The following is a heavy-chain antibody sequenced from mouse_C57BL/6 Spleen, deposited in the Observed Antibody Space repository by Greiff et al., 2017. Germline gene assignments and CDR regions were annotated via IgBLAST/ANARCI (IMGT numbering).Heavy chain of an antibody. CDR2: IHPNSGST. CDR3: ARAGIYYGSSYDWFAY. V-gene: IGHV1-64*01. Sequence: QVQLQQPGAELVKPGASVQLSCKASGYTFTSYWMHWVKQRPGQGLEWIGMIHPNSGSTNYNEKFKSKATLTVDKSSSTAYMQLSSLTSEDSAVYYCARAGIYYGSSYDWFAYWGQGTLVTVSA. CDR1: GYTFTSYW. J-gene: IGHJ3*01. D-gene: IGHD1-1*01.